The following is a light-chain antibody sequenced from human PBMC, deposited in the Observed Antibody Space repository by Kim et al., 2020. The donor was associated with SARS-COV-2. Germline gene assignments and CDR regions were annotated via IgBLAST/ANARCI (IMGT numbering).Light chain of an antibody. CDR3: QQYHSRPPWM. Sequence: SPGDGAALSCRTSEDVRGALAWYQQRPGQAPRLLIYDASTRATDIPARISGSGSGTEFTLTITDLQSDDFSIYYCQQYHSRPPWMFGQGTKVDIK. V-gene: IGKV3D-15*01. J-gene: IGKJ1*01. CDR2: DAS. CDR1: EDVRGA.